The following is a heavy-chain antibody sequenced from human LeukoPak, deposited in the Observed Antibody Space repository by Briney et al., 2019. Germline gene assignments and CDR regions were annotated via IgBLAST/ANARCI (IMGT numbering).Heavy chain of an antibody. D-gene: IGHD3-9*01. J-gene: IGHJ6*04. V-gene: IGHV3-21*01. Sequence: GGSLRLSCAASAFTLSSYSMNWVRQAQGKGLEWVSSISSSSSYIYYADSVKGRFTISRDNAKNSLYLQMNSLRAEDTAVYYCARAQYSPDILTGYYPGLGYYGMDVWGKGTTVTVSS. CDR1: AFTLSSYS. CDR3: ARAQYSPDILTGYYPGLGYYGMDV. CDR2: ISSSSSYI.